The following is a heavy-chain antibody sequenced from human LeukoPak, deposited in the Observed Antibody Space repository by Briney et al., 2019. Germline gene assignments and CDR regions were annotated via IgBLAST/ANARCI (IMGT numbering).Heavy chain of an antibody. V-gene: IGHV4-39*07. CDR1: GGSISSSSYY. D-gene: IGHD6-13*01. Sequence: SETLSLTCTVSGGSISSSSYYWGWIRQPPGKGLEWIGSIYYSGSTYYNPSLKSRVTISVDTSKNQFSLKLSSVTAADTAVYYCASSPSTPLAPSSSWQRGAFDIWGQGTMVTVSS. J-gene: IGHJ3*02. CDR3: ASSPSTPLAPSSSWQRGAFDI. CDR2: IYYSGST.